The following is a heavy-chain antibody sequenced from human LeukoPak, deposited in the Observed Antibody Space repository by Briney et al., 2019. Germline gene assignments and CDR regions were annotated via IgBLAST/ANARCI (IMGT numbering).Heavy chain of an antibody. CDR3: ARDPRIAAAGFYYYYYMDV. CDR1: GFTFDDYG. J-gene: IGHJ6*03. D-gene: IGHD6-13*01. V-gene: IGHV3-20*04. Sequence: GGSLRLSCAASGFTFDDYGMSWVRQAPGKGLEWVSGINWNGGSTGYADSVKGRFTISRDNAKNSLYLQMNSLRAEDTALYYCARDPRIAAAGFYYYYYMDVWGKGTTVTVSS. CDR2: INWNGGST.